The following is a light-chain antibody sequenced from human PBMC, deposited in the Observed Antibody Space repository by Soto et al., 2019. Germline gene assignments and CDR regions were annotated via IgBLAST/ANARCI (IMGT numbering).Light chain of an antibody. CDR1: QSVSSN. Sequence: EIVMTQSPATVSVSPGERASLSCRASQSVSSNLAWYQQRPGQAPRLLIYDASNRATGIPARFSGSGSGTDFTLTISSLEPEDFAVYYCQQRSNWPPKITFGQGTRLEIK. CDR2: DAS. V-gene: IGKV3-11*01. J-gene: IGKJ5*01. CDR3: QQRSNWPPKIT.